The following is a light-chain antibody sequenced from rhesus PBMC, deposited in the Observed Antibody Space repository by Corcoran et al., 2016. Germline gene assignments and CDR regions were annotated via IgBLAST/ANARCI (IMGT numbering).Light chain of an antibody. CDR3: LQCSNWLT. CDR2: GAS. J-gene: IGKJ4*01. Sequence: EIVMTQSPATLALSPGERATLSCRASQSVNSYLAWYKQKPGQAPRRLICGASSRATGIPDRCSGSGSRTEFTLTITSLLPEYFGVYFCLQCSNWLTFGVVTKVALK. CDR1: QSVNSY. V-gene: IGKV3S9*01.